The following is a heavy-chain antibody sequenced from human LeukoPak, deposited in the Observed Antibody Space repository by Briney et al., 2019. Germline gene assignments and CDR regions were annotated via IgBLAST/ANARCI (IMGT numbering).Heavy chain of an antibody. J-gene: IGHJ6*03. Sequence: GGSLRLSCAASGFTFSSYSMNWVRQAPGKGLEWVSSISSSSSYIYYADSVKGRFTISRDNAKNSLYLQMNSLRAEDTAEYYCARDLIRSVNYMDVWGKGTTVTVSS. CDR1: GFTFSSYS. CDR2: ISSSSSYI. D-gene: IGHD1-26*01. CDR3: ARDLIRSVNYMDV. V-gene: IGHV3-21*01.